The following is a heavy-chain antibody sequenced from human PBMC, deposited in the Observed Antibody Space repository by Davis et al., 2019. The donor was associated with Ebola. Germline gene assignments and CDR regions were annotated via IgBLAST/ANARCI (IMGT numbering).Heavy chain of an antibody. D-gene: IGHD4-11*01. V-gene: IGHV4-39*02. J-gene: IGHJ4*02. CDR1: GGSIISSSSY. Sequence: MPSETLSLTCTVSGGSIISSSSYWGWIRQPPRKGLEWIGSIYYSGITYYNPSLKSRVNISVDTSKNQFSLKLRSVTAADTAVYSCARDEVYTNYGSRFDFWGQGTLVAVSS. CDR3: ARDEVYTNYGSRFDF. CDR2: IYYSGIT.